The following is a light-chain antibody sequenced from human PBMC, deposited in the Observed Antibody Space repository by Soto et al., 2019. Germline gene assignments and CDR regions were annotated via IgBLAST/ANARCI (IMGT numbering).Light chain of an antibody. J-gene: IGLJ1*01. CDR1: SSDVGGYNY. CDR2: EVS. CDR3: SSYAGSNNLYV. Sequence: QSALTQPASVSGVPGQSISISCIGTSSDVGGYNYVSWYQQHPGKAPKLMIYEVSKRPSGVPDRFSGSKSGNTASLTVSGLQAEDEADYYCSSYAGSNNLYVFGTGTKVTVL. V-gene: IGLV2-8*01.